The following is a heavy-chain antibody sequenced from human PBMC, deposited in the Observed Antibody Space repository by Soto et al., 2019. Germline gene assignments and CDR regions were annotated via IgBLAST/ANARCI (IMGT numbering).Heavy chain of an antibody. CDR2: IFYSGTT. Sequence: QVQLQESGPGLVKPSQTLSLTCTVSGGSISSGGYYWSWIRQHPGKGLEWIGYIFYSGTTYYNPSLKSQVTISVDTAKNQFSLKLCSVPAAATAVYYCATSVDPWGQGTLVTVSS. J-gene: IGHJ5*02. CDR1: GGSISSGGYY. V-gene: IGHV4-31*01. CDR3: ATSVDP.